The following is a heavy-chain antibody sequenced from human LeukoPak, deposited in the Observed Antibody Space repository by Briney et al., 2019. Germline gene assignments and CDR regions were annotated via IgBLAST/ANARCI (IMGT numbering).Heavy chain of an antibody. Sequence: ASVKVSCKASGYTFTSYDINWVRQATGQGLEWMGWMYPNSGNTGYAQKFQGRVTMTRNTSISTAYMELSSLRSEDTAVYYCARGYKLRRVKGVVVIISLPFDYWGQGTLVTVSS. V-gene: IGHV1-8*01. D-gene: IGHD3-22*01. CDR3: ARGYKLRRVKGVVVIISLPFDY. CDR1: GYTFTSYD. CDR2: MYPNSGNT. J-gene: IGHJ4*02.